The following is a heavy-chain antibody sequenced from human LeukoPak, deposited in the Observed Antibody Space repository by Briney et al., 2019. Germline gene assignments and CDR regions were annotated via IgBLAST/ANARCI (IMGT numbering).Heavy chain of an antibody. D-gene: IGHD1-26*01. CDR2: ISAYNGNT. Sequence: ASVKVSCKASGYTFTGYYMHWVRQAPGQGLEWMGWISAYNGNTNYAQKLQGRVTMTTDTSTSTAYIELRSLRSDDTAVYYCARDKEVGATSGYFQHWGQGTLVTVSS. J-gene: IGHJ1*01. CDR3: ARDKEVGATSGYFQH. V-gene: IGHV1-18*04. CDR1: GYTFTGYY.